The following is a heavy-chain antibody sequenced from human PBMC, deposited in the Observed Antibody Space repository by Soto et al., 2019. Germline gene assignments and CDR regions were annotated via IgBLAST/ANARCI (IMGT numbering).Heavy chain of an antibody. CDR2: IIPIFGTP. CDR1: GGTFNKYV. J-gene: IGHJ4*02. D-gene: IGHD2-2*01. Sequence: ASVKVSCKASGGTFNKYVINWVRQAPGQGLEWMAGIIPIFGTPNYAQKFQGRVTITADKSTSTAYKELNSLRSEDTAVYYCAGRCDGTNCLAHFDYWGQGTLVTVSS. V-gene: IGHV1-69*06. CDR3: AGRCDGTNCLAHFDY.